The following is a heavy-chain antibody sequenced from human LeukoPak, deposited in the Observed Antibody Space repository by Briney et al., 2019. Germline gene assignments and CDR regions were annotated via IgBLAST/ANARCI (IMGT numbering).Heavy chain of an antibody. D-gene: IGHD3-3*01. J-gene: IGHJ4*02. V-gene: IGHV3-11*04. Sequence: GGSLRLSCAASGFTFSDYYMSWIRQAPGKGLEWVSYISSSGSTIYYADSVKGRFTISRDNAKNSLYLQMNSLRAEDTAVYYCAREYYDFWSGYYVPDHWGQGTLVTVSS. CDR3: AREYYDFWSGYYVPDH. CDR2: ISSSGSTI. CDR1: GFTFSDYY.